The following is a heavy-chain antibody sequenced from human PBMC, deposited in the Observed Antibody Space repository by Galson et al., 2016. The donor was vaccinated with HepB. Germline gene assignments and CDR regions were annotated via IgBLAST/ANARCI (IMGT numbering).Heavy chain of an antibody. CDR3: ARGTASSGSPNWFDP. CDR2: INSDGSST. J-gene: IGHJ5*02. Sequence: SLRLSCAASGFTLSSYWMHWVRQAPGKGLEWVSRINSDGSSTSYADSVKGRFTISRDNTKNTLNLQMNSLTAEDTAVYYCARGTASSGSPNWFDPWGQGTLVTVSS. V-gene: IGHV3-74*01. D-gene: IGHD3-22*01. CDR1: GFTLSSYW.